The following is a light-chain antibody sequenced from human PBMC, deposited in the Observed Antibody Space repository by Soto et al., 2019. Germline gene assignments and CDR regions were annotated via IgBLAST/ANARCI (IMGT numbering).Light chain of an antibody. CDR1: QSISSY. J-gene: IGKJ5*01. V-gene: IGKV1-39*01. CDR2: AAS. CDR3: QQSYSTPIT. Sequence: DIQMTQSPSSLSASVGYRVTITCRSSQSISSYFNWYQQILGKAPKLLIYAASSLQSGVPSRFSGSGSGTDFTLTISSLQPEDFATYYCQQSYSTPITFGQGTRLEIK.